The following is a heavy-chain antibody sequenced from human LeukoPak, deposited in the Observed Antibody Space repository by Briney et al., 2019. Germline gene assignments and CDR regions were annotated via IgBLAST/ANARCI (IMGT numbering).Heavy chain of an antibody. CDR1: RFTFSSYG. V-gene: IGHV3-30*02. Sequence: GGSLRLSCAASRFTFSSYGMHWVRQAPGKGLEWVAFIRYDGSNKYYADSVKGRFTISRDNSKNTLYLQMNSLRAEDTAVYYCAKDAAAAERYYYYYMDVWGKGTTVTISS. CDR2: IRYDGSNK. CDR3: AKDAAAAERYYYYYMDV. D-gene: IGHD6-13*01. J-gene: IGHJ6*03.